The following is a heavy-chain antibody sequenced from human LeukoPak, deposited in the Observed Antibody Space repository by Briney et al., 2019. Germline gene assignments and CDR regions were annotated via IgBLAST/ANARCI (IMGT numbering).Heavy chain of an antibody. J-gene: IGHJ4*02. V-gene: IGHV3-30*18. CDR3: AKELSPWGSANYFDY. Sequence: PGGSLRLSCAASGFIFSSYGMHWVRQAPGKGLEWVAVISYDGSNKDYADSVKGRFTISRDNSKNTLYLQVNSLRAEDTAVYFCAKELSPWGSANYFDYWGQGTLVTVSS. D-gene: IGHD7-27*01. CDR1: GFIFSSYG. CDR2: ISYDGSNK.